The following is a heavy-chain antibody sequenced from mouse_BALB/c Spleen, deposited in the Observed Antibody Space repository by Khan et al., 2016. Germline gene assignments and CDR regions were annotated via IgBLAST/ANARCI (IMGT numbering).Heavy chain of an antibody. V-gene: IGHV1-80*01. CDR3: AELTGTREARDY. D-gene: IGHD4-1*01. J-gene: IGHJ4*01. Sequence: QVQLKQSGAELVRPGSSVKISCKASGYAFSSYWMNWVKQRPGQGLEWIGQSYPGDGDTNYNGKFKGKATLTADKSSSTAYMQLSSLTSEDSAVYFCAELTGTREARDYWGQGASVTVAS. CDR1: GYAFSSYW. CDR2: SYPGDGDT.